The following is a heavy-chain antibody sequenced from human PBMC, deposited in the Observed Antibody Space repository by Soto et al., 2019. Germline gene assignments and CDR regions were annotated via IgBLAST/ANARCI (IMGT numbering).Heavy chain of an antibody. Sequence: QVQLVESGGGVVQPGRSLRLSCAAAGFTFISYGMHWVRQAPGKGLEWVAVIWYDGSNKYYADAVKVRFTISRDNSKNTLYLQMNSLRAEDTAVYYCARDCYRGYSYGYVDYWGQGTLVTVSS. V-gene: IGHV3-33*01. CDR1: GFTFISYG. D-gene: IGHD5-18*01. CDR2: IWYDGSNK. CDR3: ARDCYRGYSYGYVDY. J-gene: IGHJ4*02.